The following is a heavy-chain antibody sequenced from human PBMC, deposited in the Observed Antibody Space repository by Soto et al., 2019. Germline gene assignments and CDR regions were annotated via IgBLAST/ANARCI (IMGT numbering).Heavy chain of an antibody. CDR2: ISHDGTAK. V-gene: IGHV3-30*18. Sequence: GGSLRLSCAASGFTVNNFGMHWVRQAPGKGPEWVAMISHDGTAKYYADSVKGRFTISRDNSKNTLYLQMNNLRTEDTAVYYCAKDVFSGGWYNSFDPWGQGTLVTVSS. CDR1: GFTVNNFG. J-gene: IGHJ5*02. CDR3: AKDVFSGGWYNSFDP. D-gene: IGHD2-15*01.